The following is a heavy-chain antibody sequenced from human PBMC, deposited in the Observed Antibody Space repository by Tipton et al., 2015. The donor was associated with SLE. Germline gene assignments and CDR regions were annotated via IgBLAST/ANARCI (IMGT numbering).Heavy chain of an antibody. V-gene: IGHV4-38-2*02. CDR3: ARDYSPEAYFDY. Sequence: LSLTCTVSGYSISSGYYWGWIRQPPGKGLEWIGSIYHSGSTYYNPSLKSRVTISVDTSKNQFSLKLSSVTAADTAVYYCARDYSPEAYFDYWGQGTLVTVSS. CDR2: IYHSGST. CDR1: GYSISSGYY. J-gene: IGHJ4*02. D-gene: IGHD6-13*01.